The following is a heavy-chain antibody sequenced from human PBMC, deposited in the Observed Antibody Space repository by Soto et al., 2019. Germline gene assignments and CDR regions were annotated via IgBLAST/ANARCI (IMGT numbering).Heavy chain of an antibody. CDR2: IYYSGST. J-gene: IGHJ3*02. D-gene: IGHD3-10*01. Sequence: SETPSLTFTVSGGSISSSSYYWGWIRQPPGKGLEWIGSIYYSGSTYYNPSLKSRVTISVDTSKNQFSLKLSSVTAADTAVYYCAKGGSGSYSNAFDIWGQGTMVTVSS. V-gene: IGHV4-39*05. CDR3: AKGGSGSYSNAFDI. CDR1: GGSISSSSYY.